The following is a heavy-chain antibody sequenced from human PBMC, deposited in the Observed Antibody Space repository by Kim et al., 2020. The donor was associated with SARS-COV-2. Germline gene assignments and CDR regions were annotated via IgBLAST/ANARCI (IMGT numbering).Heavy chain of an antibody. CDR1: GGSISSSSYY. CDR3: AREIRGRFPYSFDY. V-gene: IGHV4-39*01. CDR2: IYYSGST. D-gene: IGHD3-10*01. Sequence: SETLSLTCTVSGGSISSSSYYWGWIRQPPGKGLEWIGRIYYSGSTYYNPSLKSRVTISVDTSKNQFSLKLSSVTAADTPVNYCAREIRGRFPYSFDYWGQGTLVTVSS. J-gene: IGHJ4*02.